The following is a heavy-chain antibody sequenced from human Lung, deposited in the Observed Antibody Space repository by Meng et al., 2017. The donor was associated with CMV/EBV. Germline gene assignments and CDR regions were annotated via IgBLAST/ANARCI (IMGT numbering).Heavy chain of an antibody. CDR2: IKSKTDGETA. CDR3: IWNDLGDY. D-gene: IGHD1-1*01. J-gene: IGHJ4*02. V-gene: IGHV3-15*01. CDR1: GFTFSNAW. Sequence: EVQLVGSWGDSVKPGGSLRLSCAGSGFTFSNAWMSWVRQAPGKGLEWVGRIKSKTDGETADYNAPVKGRFTISRDDSKNTLYLQMNSLKTEDTAIYYCIWNDLGDYWGQGTLVTVSS.